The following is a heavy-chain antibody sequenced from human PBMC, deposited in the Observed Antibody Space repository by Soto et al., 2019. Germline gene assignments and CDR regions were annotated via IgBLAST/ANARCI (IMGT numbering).Heavy chain of an antibody. CDR1: GGSISSYY. CDR3: ARGGRRYDILTRYHGYYFAY. J-gene: IGHJ4*02. D-gene: IGHD3-9*01. CDR2: IYYSGST. V-gene: IGHV4-30-4*08. Sequence: SETLSLTCTVSGGSISSYYWSWIRQPPGKGLEWIGYIYYSGSTYYNPSLKSRVTISVDTSKNQFSLKLSSVTAADTAVYYCARGGRRYDILTRYHGYYFAYWGQGTLVTVSS.